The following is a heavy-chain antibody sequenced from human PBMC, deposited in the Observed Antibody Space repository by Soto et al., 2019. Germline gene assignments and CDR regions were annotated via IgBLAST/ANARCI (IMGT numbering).Heavy chain of an antibody. CDR1: GDSVSSNSAA. CDR2: TYYRSKWYN. J-gene: IGHJ5*02. D-gene: IGHD3-10*01. CDR3: ARGRGTMVRGVIIIRSNWFDP. V-gene: IGHV6-1*01. Sequence: SQTLSLTCVISGDSVSSNSAAWNWIRQSPSRGLEWLGRTYYRSKWYNDYAVSVKSRITINPDTSKNQFSLQLNSVTPEDTAVYYCARGRGTMVRGVIIIRSNWFDPWGQGTLVTVS.